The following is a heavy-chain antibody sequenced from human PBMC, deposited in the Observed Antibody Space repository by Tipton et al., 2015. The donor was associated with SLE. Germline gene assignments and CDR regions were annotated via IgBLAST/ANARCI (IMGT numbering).Heavy chain of an antibody. CDR3: AKDYGSMTVVHGIFDI. V-gene: IGHV3-33*06. Sequence: SLRLSCAASGFNLGRYGIHWVRQSPGKGLEWVALIWYDGSNKYYADSVKGRFTISRDSSKTTVYLQMNSLRAEDTAMYYCAKDYGSMTVVHGIFDIWGQGTMVTVSS. D-gene: IGHD3-22*01. CDR1: GFNLGRYG. J-gene: IGHJ3*02. CDR2: IWYDGSNK.